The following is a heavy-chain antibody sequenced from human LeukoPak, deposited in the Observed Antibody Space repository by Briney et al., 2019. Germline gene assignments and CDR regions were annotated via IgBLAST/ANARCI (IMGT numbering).Heavy chain of an antibody. Sequence: ASVKDSCKASGYTFTGHYMHWVRQAPGQGLAWMGLINPNSGGTNYAQKFQGRVTMTRDTSISTAYMELSRLRSDDTAVYYCARGGYVVVVAATYDYWGQGTLVTVSS. CDR3: ARGGYVVVVAATYDY. CDR1: GYTFTGHY. CDR2: INPNSGGT. J-gene: IGHJ4*02. V-gene: IGHV1-2*02. D-gene: IGHD2-15*01.